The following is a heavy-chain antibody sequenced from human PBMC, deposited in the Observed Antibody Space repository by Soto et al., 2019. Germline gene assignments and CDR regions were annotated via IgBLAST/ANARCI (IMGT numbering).Heavy chain of an antibody. CDR3: AKPGRAYYDILTGYFPFDY. Sequence: GGSLRLSCAASGFTFSSYAMSWVRQAPGKGLEWVSAISGSGGSTYYADSVKGRFTISRDNSKNTLYLQMNSLRAEDTAVYYCAKPGRAYYDILTGYFPFDYWGQGTLVTVSS. CDR2: ISGSGGST. CDR1: GFTFSSYA. V-gene: IGHV3-23*01. D-gene: IGHD3-9*01. J-gene: IGHJ4*02.